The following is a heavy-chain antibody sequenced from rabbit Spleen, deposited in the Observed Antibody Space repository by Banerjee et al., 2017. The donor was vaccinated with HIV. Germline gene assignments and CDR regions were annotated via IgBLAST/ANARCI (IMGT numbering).Heavy chain of an antibody. CDR2: IDAGSSGFT. CDR1: GVSFSSSSY. Sequence: QSLEESGGDLVKPGASLTLTCTASGVSFSSSSYMCWVRQAPGKGLVWIACIDAGSSGFTCFATWAKGRFPCSKASTTTVTLQVTSLTAADTATCFCARGDVGEYGGVSFNLWGPGTLGTVS. J-gene: IGHJ4*01. CDR3: ARGDVGEYGGVSFNL. D-gene: IGHD2-1*01. V-gene: IGHV1S40*01.